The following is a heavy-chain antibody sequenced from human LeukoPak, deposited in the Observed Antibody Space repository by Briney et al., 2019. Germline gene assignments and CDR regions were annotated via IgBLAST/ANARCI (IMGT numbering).Heavy chain of an antibody. Sequence: GASVKVSCKASGGTFSSYAISWVRQAPGQGLEWMGRIIPILGIANYAQKFQGRVTITADKSTSTAYMELSSLRSEDTAVYYCARDSPMVRGVIMLNWFDPWGQGTLVTVSS. CDR2: IIPILGIA. V-gene: IGHV1-69*04. CDR3: ARDSPMVRGVIMLNWFDP. J-gene: IGHJ5*02. D-gene: IGHD3-10*01. CDR1: GGTFSSYA.